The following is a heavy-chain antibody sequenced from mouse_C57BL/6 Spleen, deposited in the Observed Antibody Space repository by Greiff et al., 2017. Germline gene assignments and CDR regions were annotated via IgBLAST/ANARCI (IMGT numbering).Heavy chain of an antibody. V-gene: IGHV14-2*01. CDR1: GFNITDYY. CDR2: IDPEDGET. J-gene: IGHJ2*01. CDR3: ARSQPYGTDFDY. D-gene: IGHD2-10*02. Sequence: VQLQQSGAELVKPGASVKLSCTASGFNITDYYMHWVKQRPEQGLEWIGRIDPEDGETKYAPKFKGKATITADTSSNTAYLQLSSLTAEDTAVYYCARSQPYGTDFDYWGQGTTLTVSS.